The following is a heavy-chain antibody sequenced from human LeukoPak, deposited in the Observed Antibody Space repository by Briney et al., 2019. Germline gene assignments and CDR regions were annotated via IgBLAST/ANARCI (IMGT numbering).Heavy chain of an antibody. CDR1: GHPLRCHD. J-gene: IGHJ4*02. D-gene: IGHD6-19*01. CDR2: IYYSGST. V-gene: IGHV4-59*11. Sequence: PSEPLSLPCTLPGHPLRCHDGSWLRQSTGKAEEWIRYIYYSGSTNYNPSLKSRVTISVDTSKNQFSLKLSSVTAADTAVYYCARGGQWLVHYFDYWGQGTLVTVSS. CDR3: ARGGQWLVHYFDY.